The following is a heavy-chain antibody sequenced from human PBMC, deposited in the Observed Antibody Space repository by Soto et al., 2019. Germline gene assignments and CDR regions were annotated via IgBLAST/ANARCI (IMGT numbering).Heavy chain of an antibody. CDR1: GVSLTTSRVG. Sequence: QITLRESGPTLVQPTQTLTLTCTLSGVSLTTSRVGVGWIRQPPGKALEWLALIYWDDDKRFSPSLKSRLAITSDTSKNQVVMTMTDMAPVDTAIYYCAHRQRTVVVGAPFDLWGQGSQVTVSS. CDR2: IYWDDDK. CDR3: AHRQRTVVVGAPFDL. J-gene: IGHJ4*02. D-gene: IGHD2-15*01. V-gene: IGHV2-5*02.